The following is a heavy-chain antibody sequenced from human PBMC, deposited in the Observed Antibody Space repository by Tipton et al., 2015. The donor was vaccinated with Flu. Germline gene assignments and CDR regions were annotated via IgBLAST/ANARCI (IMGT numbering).Heavy chain of an antibody. D-gene: IGHD3-22*01. Sequence: TLSLTCTVSGGSISSGSYYWSWIRRPAGKGLEWIGRIYTSGSTNCNPSLKSRVTISVDTSKNQFSLKLSSVTAADTAVYYCAREGFDSSGYRAGDAFDIWGQGTMVTVSS. J-gene: IGHJ3*02. CDR2: IYTSGST. CDR3: AREGFDSSGYRAGDAFDI. V-gene: IGHV4-61*02. CDR1: GGSISSGSYY.